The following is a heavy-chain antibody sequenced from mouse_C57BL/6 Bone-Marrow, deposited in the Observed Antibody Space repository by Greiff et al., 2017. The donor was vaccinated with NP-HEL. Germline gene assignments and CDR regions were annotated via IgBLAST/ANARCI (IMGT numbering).Heavy chain of an antibody. CDR1: GYTFTDYY. CDR3: ATRGPLRGFDY. Sequence: EVQLQQSGPELVKPGASVKISCKASGYTFTDYYMNWVKQSHGKSLEWIGDINPNNGGTSYNQKFKGKATLTVDKSSSTAYMELRSLTSEDSAVYYCATRGPLRGFDYWGQGTTLTVSS. CDR2: INPNNGGT. J-gene: IGHJ2*01. D-gene: IGHD1-1*01. V-gene: IGHV1-26*01.